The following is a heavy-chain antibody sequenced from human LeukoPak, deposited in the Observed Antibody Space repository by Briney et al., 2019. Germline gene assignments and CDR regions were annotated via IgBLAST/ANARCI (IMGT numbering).Heavy chain of an antibody. CDR3: ARGDHHDDKVVGIDY. J-gene: IGHJ4*02. CDR1: GFTFSSYS. Sequence: GGSLRLSCEVSGFTFSSYSLNWVRQAPGKGLAWLSYISTRNTIYYGDSVKGRFTISRDNAKNSLFLQMNSLRAEDTALYYCARGDHHDDKVVGIDYWGQGTLVTVSS. CDR2: ISTRNTI. V-gene: IGHV3-48*01. D-gene: IGHD1-14*01.